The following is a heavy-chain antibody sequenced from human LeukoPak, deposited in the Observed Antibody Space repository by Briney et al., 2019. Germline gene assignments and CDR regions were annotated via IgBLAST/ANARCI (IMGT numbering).Heavy chain of an antibody. CDR1: GGSISSYY. D-gene: IGHD3-9*01. J-gene: IGHJ3*02. V-gene: IGHV4-59*08. CDR3: TRSRTVFDGFDI. CDR2: IYYSGSA. Sequence: PSETLSLTCTVSGGSISSYYWSWIRQPPGKGLEWIGYIYYSGSAKNNPSLKSRVTISVDKSTNQLSQRLTSVTAADTAVYYCTRSRTVFDGFDIWGQGTMVTVSP.